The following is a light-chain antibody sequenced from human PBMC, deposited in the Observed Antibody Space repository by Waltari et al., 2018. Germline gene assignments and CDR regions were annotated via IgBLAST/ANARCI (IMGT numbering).Light chain of an antibody. CDR1: QTVRTTY. V-gene: IGKV3-20*01. CDR2: GAS. Sequence: EIVLTQSPGTLSLSPGERATLSCRASQTVRTTYLAWYQQKPGQAPTLLIYGASSRATGMPDGFRGSGCGTDFSLTISSLEPEDFAVDYCQQYDISPLTFGGGTKVEIK. CDR3: QQYDISPLT. J-gene: IGKJ4*02.